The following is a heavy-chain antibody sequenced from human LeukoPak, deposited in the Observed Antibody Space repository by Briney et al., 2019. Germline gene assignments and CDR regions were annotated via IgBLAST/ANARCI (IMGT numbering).Heavy chain of an antibody. CDR3: AKDIAAAGTTLHY. Sequence: GGSLRLSCAASGFTFSSYAMHWVRQAPGKGLEWVAVISYDGSNKYYADSVKGRFTISRDNAKNSLYLQMNSLRAEDTALYYCAKDIAAAGTTLHYWGQGTLVTVSS. CDR2: ISYDGSNK. J-gene: IGHJ4*02. V-gene: IGHV3-30-3*01. D-gene: IGHD6-13*01. CDR1: GFTFSSYA.